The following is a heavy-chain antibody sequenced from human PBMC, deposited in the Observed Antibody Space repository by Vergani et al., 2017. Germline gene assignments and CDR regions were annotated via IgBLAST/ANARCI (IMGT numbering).Heavy chain of an antibody. CDR2: IYYSGST. D-gene: IGHD6-19*01. V-gene: IGHV4-39*01. CDR3: ARHSTVEWLVRLGWFDP. J-gene: IGHJ5*02. Sequence: QLQLQESGPGLVKPSATLSLTCSVSGTSIRSSNYYWGWIRQPPGKGLEWIAGIYYSGSTYYNPSLKSRVTISVDTSKNQFSLKLSSGTAADTAVYFCARHSTVEWLVRLGWFDPWGQGILVTVSS. CDR1: GTSIRSSNYY.